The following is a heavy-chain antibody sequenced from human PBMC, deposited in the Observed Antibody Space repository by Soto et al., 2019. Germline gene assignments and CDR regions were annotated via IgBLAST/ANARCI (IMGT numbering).Heavy chain of an antibody. CDR2: IYYSGST. CDR1: GGSISRGGCY. J-gene: IGHJ4*02. V-gene: IGHV4-30-4*01. CDR3: ARGLRFGELLGYYFDY. D-gene: IGHD3-10*01. Sequence: SETLSLTWAVSGGSISRGGCYWRWIRQPPGNGLEWIGYIYYSGSTYYNPSLQSRVTISVDTSKNQFSLKLSSVTAADTAVYYCARGLRFGELLGYYFDYWGQGTLVTVSS.